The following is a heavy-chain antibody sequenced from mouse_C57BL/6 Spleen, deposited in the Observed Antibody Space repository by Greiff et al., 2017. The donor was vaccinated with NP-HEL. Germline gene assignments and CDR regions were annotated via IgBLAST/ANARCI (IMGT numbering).Heavy chain of an antibody. CDR2: ISDGGSYT. CDR3: ARSYS. V-gene: IGHV5-4*03. D-gene: IGHD2-10*01. J-gene: IGHJ3*01. CDR1: GFTFSSYA. Sequence: EVKVVESGGGLVKPGGSLKLSCAASGFTFSSYAMSWVRQTPEKRLEWVATISDGGSYTYYPDNVKGRFTISRDNAKNNLYLQMSHLKSEDTAMYYCARSYSWGQGTLVTVSA.